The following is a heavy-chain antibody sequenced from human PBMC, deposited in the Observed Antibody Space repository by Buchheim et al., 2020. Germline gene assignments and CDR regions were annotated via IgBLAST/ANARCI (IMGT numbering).Heavy chain of an antibody. V-gene: IGHV3-73*02. J-gene: IGHJ4*02. D-gene: IGHD3-22*01. Sequence: EVQLVESGGGLVQPGGSLKLSCAASGFTFSGSAMHWVRQASGKGLEWVGRIRSKANSYATAYAASVKGRFTISRDDSKDTAYLQMNSLKTEDTAVYYCTRLRYYYDSSGYYYFDYWGQGTL. CDR3: TRLRYYYDSSGYYYFDY. CDR2: IRSKANSYAT. CDR1: GFTFSGSA.